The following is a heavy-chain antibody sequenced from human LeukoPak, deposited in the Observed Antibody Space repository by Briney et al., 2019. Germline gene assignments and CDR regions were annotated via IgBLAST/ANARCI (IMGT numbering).Heavy chain of an antibody. V-gene: IGHV1-69*04. D-gene: IGHD4-17*01. Sequence: EASVKVSCKASGGTFSSYTISWVRQAPGQGLEWMGRIIPILGIANYAQKFQGRVTITADKSTSTAYMELSSLRSEDTAVYYCARDRGDDYGDLDYWGQGTLVTVSS. J-gene: IGHJ4*02. CDR2: IIPILGIA. CDR1: GGTFSSYT. CDR3: ARDRGDDYGDLDY.